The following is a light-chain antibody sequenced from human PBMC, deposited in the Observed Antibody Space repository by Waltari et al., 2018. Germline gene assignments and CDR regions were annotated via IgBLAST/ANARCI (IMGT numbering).Light chain of an antibody. J-gene: IGKJ4*01. Sequence: DLQMTQSPSTISPSVRDRVIICCRASQSISNWLAWYQQRPGKAPKLLVYKSFTLESGVPSRFSGSGSGTEFTLTISSLQPEDFATYYCQQYNSYSLLSFGGGTKVEIK. CDR3: QQYNSYSLLS. V-gene: IGKV1-5*03. CDR1: QSISNW. CDR2: KSF.